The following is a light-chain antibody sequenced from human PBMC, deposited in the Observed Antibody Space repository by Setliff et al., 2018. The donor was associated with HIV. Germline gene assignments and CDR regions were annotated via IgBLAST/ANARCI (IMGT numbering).Light chain of an antibody. Sequence: QSALTQPASVSGSPGQSITISCTGTSSDVGNYNLVSWYQQHPGKAPKLTIYEVSKRPSGVSNRFSGSKSGNTASLTISGLQAEDEADYYCCSYAGSSTYVFGTGTKGTVL. CDR1: SSDVGNYNL. CDR2: EVS. V-gene: IGLV2-23*02. J-gene: IGLJ1*01. CDR3: CSYAGSSTYV.